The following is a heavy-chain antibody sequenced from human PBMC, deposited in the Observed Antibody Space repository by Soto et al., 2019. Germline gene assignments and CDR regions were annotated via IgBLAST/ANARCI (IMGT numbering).Heavy chain of an antibody. CDR2: IYYSGST. CDR1: GGSIISGAYY. D-gene: IGHD2-15*01. V-gene: IGHV4-31*03. J-gene: IGHJ4*01. Sequence: PSETLSLSCTFSGGSIISGAYYWSWIRQHPGKGLEWIGYIYYSGSTYYNPSLKSRVSISVDTSKNQFSLKLSSVTATDTAVYYCASVLCSGGSFDFYYWGQGTPVTVSA. CDR3: ASVLCSGGSFDFYY.